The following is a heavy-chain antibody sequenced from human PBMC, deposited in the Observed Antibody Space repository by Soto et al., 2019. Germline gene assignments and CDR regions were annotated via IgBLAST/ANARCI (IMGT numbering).Heavy chain of an antibody. CDR1: GYRFTSYG. CDR2: ISAYDDNT. V-gene: IGHV1-18*01. D-gene: IGHD3-22*01. CDR3: ARGGYYDSSGSRNYHYYGMNV. J-gene: IGHJ6*02. Sequence: QAQLVQSGPEVKKPGASVKVSCKASGYRFTSYGISWVRQAPGQGLEWLGWISAYDDNTKYAQTLQGRVSMGTETSTNTAYMELRSLRSDDTAMYYCARGGYYDSSGSRNYHYYGMNVWGQGTTVTVSS.